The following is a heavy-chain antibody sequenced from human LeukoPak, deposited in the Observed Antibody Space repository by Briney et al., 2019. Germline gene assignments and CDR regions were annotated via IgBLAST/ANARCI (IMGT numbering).Heavy chain of an antibody. Sequence: SETLSLTCTVSGGSISSSTFYWGWIRQPPGKGLEWIGEINHSGSTNYNPSLKSRVTISVDTSKNQFSLKLSSVTAADTAVYYCARSGILTNFDYWGQGTLVTVSS. CDR2: INHSGST. CDR3: ARSGILTNFDY. V-gene: IGHV4-39*07. D-gene: IGHD3-9*01. CDR1: GGSISSSTFY. J-gene: IGHJ4*02.